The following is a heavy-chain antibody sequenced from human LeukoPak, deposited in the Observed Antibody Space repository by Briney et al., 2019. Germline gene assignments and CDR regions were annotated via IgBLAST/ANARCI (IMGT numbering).Heavy chain of an antibody. V-gene: IGHV1-24*01. J-gene: IGHJ5*02. CDR2: FDPEGGET. Sequence: ASVKVSRKVSGYTLTELSMHWVRQAPGKGLEWMGGFDPEGGETIYAQKFQGRVTMTEDTSTDTAYMELSSLRSEDTAVYYCATALYYYDSSGDKYNWFDPWGQGTLVTVSS. CDR1: GYTLTELS. D-gene: IGHD3-22*01. CDR3: ATALYYYDSSGDKYNWFDP.